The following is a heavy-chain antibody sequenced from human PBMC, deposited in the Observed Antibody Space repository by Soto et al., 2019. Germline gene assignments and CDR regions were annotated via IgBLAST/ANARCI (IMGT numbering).Heavy chain of an antibody. CDR1: GITFSTYA. Sequence: GASVKVSCKASGITFSTYAIHWVRQAPGQRLEWMGWINAGNGNTRYSQKFQGIVTLTRGTSASTAYMDLSSLRSEDTAIYYCARAISGYVTWGQGTLVTVSS. J-gene: IGHJ5*02. D-gene: IGHD5-12*01. V-gene: IGHV1-3*01. CDR2: INAGNGNT. CDR3: ARAISGYVT.